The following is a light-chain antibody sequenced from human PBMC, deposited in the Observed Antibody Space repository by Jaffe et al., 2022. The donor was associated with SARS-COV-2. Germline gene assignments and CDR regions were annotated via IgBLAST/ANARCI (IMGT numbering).Light chain of an antibody. J-gene: IGKJ2*01. CDR3: QQSDSTPYT. CDR2: AAS. CDR1: QSISNY. Sequence: DIQMTQSPSSLSASVGDRVTITCRASQSISNYLNWYQQEPGKAPNLLIYAASSLQSGVPSRFSGSGSGTDFTLTISSLQPEDFATYFCQQSDSTPYTFGQGTKLEIK. V-gene: IGKV1-39*01.